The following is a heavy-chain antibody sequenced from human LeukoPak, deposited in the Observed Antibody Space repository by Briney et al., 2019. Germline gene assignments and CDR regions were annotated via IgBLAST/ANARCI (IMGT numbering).Heavy chain of an antibody. V-gene: IGHV4-59*01. J-gene: IGHJ5*02. CDR3: ARGGIAAAGTREWFDP. D-gene: IGHD6-13*01. Sequence: SETLSLTCSVSGGSISSYYWSWIRQPPGKGLEWIGYIYYSGSTNYNPSLKSRVTISVDTSKNQFSLKLSSVTAADTAVYYCARGGIAAAGTREWFDPWGQGTLVTVSS. CDR1: GGSISSYY. CDR2: IYYSGST.